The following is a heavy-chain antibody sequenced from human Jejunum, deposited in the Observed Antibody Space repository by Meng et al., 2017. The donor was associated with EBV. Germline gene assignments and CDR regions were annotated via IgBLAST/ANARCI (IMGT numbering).Heavy chain of an antibody. Sequence: QVQQGQYGAEVKKPGASVKVSCKASGYTFTSYDINWVRQATGQGPEWMGWMSPNSGNTGYAQKFQGRVTMTRDTSISTAYMELSSLRSEDTAVYYCARGVAAGFDYWGQGTLVTVSS. CDR1: GYTFTSYD. V-gene: IGHV1-8*02. J-gene: IGHJ4*02. CDR3: ARGVAAGFDY. CDR2: MSPNSGNT. D-gene: IGHD6-13*01.